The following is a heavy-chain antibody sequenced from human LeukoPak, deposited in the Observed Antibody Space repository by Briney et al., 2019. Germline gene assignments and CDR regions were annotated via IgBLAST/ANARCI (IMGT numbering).Heavy chain of an antibody. Sequence: GESLKISCQGSGYTFTTYWIGWVRQMPGKGLEFMGHIYPADSDTRYSPSFEGQVTISADKSISTAYLQWSRLKASDTATYFCVRQTVDSSSWSGPHFWGQGTLVTVPS. CDR3: VRQTVDSSSWSGPHF. CDR1: GYTFTTYW. D-gene: IGHD6-13*01. CDR2: IYPADSDT. J-gene: IGHJ4*02. V-gene: IGHV5-51*01.